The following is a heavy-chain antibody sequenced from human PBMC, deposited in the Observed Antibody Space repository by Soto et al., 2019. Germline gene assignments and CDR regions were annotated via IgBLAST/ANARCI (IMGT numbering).Heavy chain of an antibody. Sequence: QVQLVESGGGVVQPGRSLRLSCAASGFTFSSYVMHCVRQAPGKGLEWVAVISYDGINKYYADYVNGRCTISRDNSNNKLYLKMNILRAEDTAVYYCAKDKGSYFDYWGQATLVTV. CDR3: AKDKGSYFDY. D-gene: IGHD2-15*01. CDR1: GFTFSSYV. CDR2: ISYDGINK. J-gene: IGHJ4*02. V-gene: IGHV3-30*18.